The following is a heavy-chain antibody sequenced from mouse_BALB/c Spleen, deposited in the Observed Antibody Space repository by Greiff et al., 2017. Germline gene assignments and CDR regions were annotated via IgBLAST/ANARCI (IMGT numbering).Heavy chain of an antibody. CDR1: GYSFTGYF. CDR3: ARDTTAWFAY. CDR2: INPYNGDT. D-gene: IGHD2-12*01. Sequence: EVQRVESGPELVKPGASVKISCKASGYSFTGYFMNWVMQSHGKSLEWIGRINPYNGDTFYNQKFKGKATLTVDKSSSTAHMELRSLASEDSAVYYCARDTTAWFAYWGQGTLVTVSA. J-gene: IGHJ3*01. V-gene: IGHV1-20*02.